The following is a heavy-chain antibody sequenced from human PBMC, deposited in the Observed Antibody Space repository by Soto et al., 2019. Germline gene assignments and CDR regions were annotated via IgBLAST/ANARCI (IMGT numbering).Heavy chain of an antibody. V-gene: IGHV3-23*01. CDR2: ISDNGGTT. D-gene: IGHD6-13*01. CDR3: AKDPQQLIVVFAF. Sequence: PGKGLEWVSSISDNGGTTYYADSVKGRFTIARDNSKNTLYLQMNSLRAEDTAVYYCAKDPQQLIVVFAFWGQRPQV. J-gene: IGHJ4*02.